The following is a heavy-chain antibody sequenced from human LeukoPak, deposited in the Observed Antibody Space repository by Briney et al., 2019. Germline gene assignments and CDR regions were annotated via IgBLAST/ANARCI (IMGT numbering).Heavy chain of an antibody. V-gene: IGHV1-18*01. D-gene: IGHD3-22*01. J-gene: IGHJ4*02. CDR1: GYTFTKEA. CDR2: ISAYNGNT. CDR3: ASVLSPYDSSGYLAY. Sequence: ASVKVSCKAFGYTFTKEAISWVRQAPGQGLEWMGWISAYNGNTNYAQKLQGRVTMTTDTSTSTAYMELSRLRSGDTAVYYCASVLSPYDSSGYLAYWGQGTLVTVSS.